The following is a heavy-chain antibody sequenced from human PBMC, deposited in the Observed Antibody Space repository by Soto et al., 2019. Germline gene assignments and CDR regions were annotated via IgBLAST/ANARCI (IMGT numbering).Heavy chain of an antibody. CDR1: GFTFNTYA. V-gene: IGHV3-23*01. CDR2: ISGSGDST. CDR3: AKEDVVSGGMAGWVVRIQDH. J-gene: IGHJ4*02. Sequence: EVQLLDSGGGLVLPGGSLRLSCAASGFTFNTYALSWVRPAPGKGLEWVSAISGSGDSTYYADYVKGRFTISRDNSKSSRKRQMNSLGAEDTAVYYCAKEDVVSGGMAGWVVRIQDHWGQGTLVTVAS. D-gene: IGHD2-8*02.